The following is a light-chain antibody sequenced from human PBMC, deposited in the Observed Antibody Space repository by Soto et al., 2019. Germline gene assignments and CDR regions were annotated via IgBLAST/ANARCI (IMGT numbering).Light chain of an antibody. CDR3: QQYNSLWT. Sequence: DIQMTQSPSTLSASVGDRVTITCRASQSISSWLAWYQQKPGKAPKLLIYKASSLESGVPSRFSGSGSGTEFTLTISRLQPDDFATYDCQQYNSLWTFGQGTKVEIK. V-gene: IGKV1-5*03. CDR2: KAS. J-gene: IGKJ1*01. CDR1: QSISSW.